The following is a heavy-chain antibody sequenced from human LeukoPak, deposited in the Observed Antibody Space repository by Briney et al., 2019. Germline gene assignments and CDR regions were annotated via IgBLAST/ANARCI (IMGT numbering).Heavy chain of an antibody. D-gene: IGHD3-22*01. CDR1: GFTFSSYE. V-gene: IGHV3-48*03. J-gene: IGHJ3*02. CDR2: ISSSGSTV. CDR3: ARDVYYDSSGGGI. Sequence: GGSLRLSCAASGFTFSSYEMNWVRQAPGKGLEWISYISSSGSTVYYADSVKGRFTISRDNAKNSLYLQMNSLRAEDTAVYYCARDVYYDSSGGGIWGQGTLVTVSS.